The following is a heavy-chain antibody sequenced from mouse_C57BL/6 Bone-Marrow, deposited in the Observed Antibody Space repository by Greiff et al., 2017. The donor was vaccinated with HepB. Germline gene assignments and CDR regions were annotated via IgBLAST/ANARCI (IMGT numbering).Heavy chain of an antibody. J-gene: IGHJ4*01. CDR1: GFSLTSYG. V-gene: IGHV2-5*01. CDR2: IWRGGST. D-gene: IGHD2-4*01. Sequence: VQLQQSGPGLVQPSQSLSITCTVSGFSLTSYGVHWVRQSPGKGLEWLGVIWRGGSTDYNAAFMSRLSITKDNSKSQVFFKMNSLQADDTAIYYCAKKIYYDYPYAMDYWGQGTSVTVSS. CDR3: AKKIYYDYPYAMDY.